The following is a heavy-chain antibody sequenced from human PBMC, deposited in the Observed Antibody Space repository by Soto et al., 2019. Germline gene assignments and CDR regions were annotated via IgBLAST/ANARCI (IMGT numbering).Heavy chain of an antibody. Sequence: PSETLSLTCTVSGGSISSGGYYWSWIRQHPGKGLEWIGYIYYSGSTYYNPSLKSRVTISVDTSKNQFSLKLSSVTAADTAVYYCARVRESYGMDVWGQGTTVTVSS. V-gene: IGHV4-31*03. CDR2: IYYSGST. CDR1: GGSISSGGYY. J-gene: IGHJ6*02. CDR3: ARVRESYGMDV.